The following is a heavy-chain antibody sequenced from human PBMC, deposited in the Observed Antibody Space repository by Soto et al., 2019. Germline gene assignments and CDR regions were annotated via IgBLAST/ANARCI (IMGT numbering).Heavy chain of an antibody. CDR3: ARGVRAGVDS. CDR1: GYTCTRLD. CDR2: MQPSTGIA. D-gene: IGHD1-26*01. J-gene: IGHJ5*01. V-gene: IGHV1-8*01. Sequence: ASVKVSCKASGYTCTRLDVNWVRQTAVQGLGWMGWMQPSTGIAGYAQKFEGRVTMTRGTSINTAYMELTTLTSDDTAFYYCARGVRAGVDSRGQGTLVTVSS.